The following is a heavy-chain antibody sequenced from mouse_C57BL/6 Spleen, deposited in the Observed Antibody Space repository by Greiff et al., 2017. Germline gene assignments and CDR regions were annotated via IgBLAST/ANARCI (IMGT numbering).Heavy chain of an antibody. CDR2: IDPENGDT. V-gene: IGHV14-4*01. Sequence: EVKLMESGAELVRPGASVKLSCTASGFNIKDDYMHWVKQRPEQGLEWIGWIDPENGDTEYASKFQGKATITADTSSNTAYLQLSSLTSEDTAVYYCESPRFAYWGQGTLVTVSA. CDR1: GFNIKDDY. J-gene: IGHJ3*01. CDR3: ESPRFAY.